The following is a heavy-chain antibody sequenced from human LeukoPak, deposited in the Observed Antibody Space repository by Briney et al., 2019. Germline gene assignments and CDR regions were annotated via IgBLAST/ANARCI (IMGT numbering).Heavy chain of an antibody. CDR2: VYHSGST. V-gene: IGHV4-59*01. D-gene: IGHD4-17*01. CDR1: GGSISSYY. Sequence: SETLSLTCTVSGGSISSYYWNWIRQPPGKGLEWIGYVYHSGSTNYNPSLKSRVTISVDTSKNQFSLKLSSVTAADTAVYFCARDTVTADGFDIWGQGTMVTVSS. J-gene: IGHJ3*02. CDR3: ARDTVTADGFDI.